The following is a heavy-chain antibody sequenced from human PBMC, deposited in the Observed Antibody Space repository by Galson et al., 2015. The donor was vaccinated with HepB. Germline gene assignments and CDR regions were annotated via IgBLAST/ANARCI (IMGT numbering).Heavy chain of an antibody. V-gene: IGHV3-30*18. Sequence: SLRLSCAATGFTFSTYSMHWVRQAPGKGLESVAVISKDGTSKYYGDSVKGRFTISRDNSKNTLYLQINSLRAEDTAVYYCAKGRDVYNYNEFDYWGQGTLVTVSS. CDR1: GFTFSTYS. CDR3: AKGRDVYNYNEFDY. D-gene: IGHD5-24*01. J-gene: IGHJ4*02. CDR2: ISKDGTSK.